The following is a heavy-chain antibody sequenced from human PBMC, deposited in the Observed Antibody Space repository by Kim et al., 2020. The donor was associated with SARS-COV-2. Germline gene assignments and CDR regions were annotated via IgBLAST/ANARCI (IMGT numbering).Heavy chain of an antibody. Sequence: SETLSLTCTVSGGSISSGSHYWGWVRQPPGKGVECLGIAYSSGYTLYNPSLRSRVTFSVDTSKNQFSLSLTSVTAADTAVYYCARVAATGRWFDPWGQGTLVSVSS. CDR1: GGSISSGSHY. CDR2: AYSSGYT. D-gene: IGHD6-25*01. CDR3: ARVAATGRWFDP. V-gene: IGHV4-39*07. J-gene: IGHJ5*02.